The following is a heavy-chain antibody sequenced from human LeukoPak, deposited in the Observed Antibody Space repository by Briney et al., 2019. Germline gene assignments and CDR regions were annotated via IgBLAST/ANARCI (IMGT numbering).Heavy chain of an antibody. J-gene: IGHJ4*02. V-gene: IGHV1-69*13. CDR1: GGTFNNYA. D-gene: IGHD3-22*01. Sequence: SVKVSCKSSGGTFNNYAINWVRQAPGQGLEWMGGIIPVFVTATYAQKFQGRVTITADESSSTVNMELRSLTYEDTATYFCARDRVNYYDGSGTFDVWGQGTLVSISS. CDR2: IIPVFVTA. CDR3: ARDRVNYYDGSGTFDV.